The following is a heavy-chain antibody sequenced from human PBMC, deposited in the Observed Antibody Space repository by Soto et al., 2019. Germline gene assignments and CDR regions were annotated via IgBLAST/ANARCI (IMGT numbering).Heavy chain of an antibody. D-gene: IGHD6-13*01. CDR3: AKAYSSSWQFDY. J-gene: IGHJ4*02. CDR2: ISGSGDSR. V-gene: IGHV3-23*01. CDR1: GFPFSSYA. Sequence: PGGSLRLSCAASGFPFSSYAMIWVRQAPGKGLEWVLGISGSGDSRNYADSVKGRFSISRDNSKNTLYLQMNSLRAEDTAVHFCAKAYSSSWQFDYWGQGTLVTVSS.